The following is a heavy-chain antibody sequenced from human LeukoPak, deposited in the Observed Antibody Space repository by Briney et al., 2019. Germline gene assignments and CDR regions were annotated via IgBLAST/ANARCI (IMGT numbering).Heavy chain of an antibody. CDR3: ARPKTRITIFGVVIGSPWFDP. D-gene: IGHD3-3*01. Sequence: ASVKVSCKASGYTFTSYDINWVRQATGQGLEWMGWMNPNSGNTGYAQKFQGRVTMTRNTSISTAYMELSSLGSEDTAVYYCARPKTRITIFGVVIGSPWFDPWGQGTLVTVSS. J-gene: IGHJ5*02. CDR1: GYTFTSYD. V-gene: IGHV1-8*01. CDR2: MNPNSGNT.